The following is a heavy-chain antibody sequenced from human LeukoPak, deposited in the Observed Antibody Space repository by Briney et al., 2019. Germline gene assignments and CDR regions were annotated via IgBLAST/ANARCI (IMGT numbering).Heavy chain of an antibody. CDR3: ASMTSSLIAFCFDY. Sequence: GGSLRLSCAASGFTFSSYWMSWVRQAPGKGLEWVANIKQDGSEKYYVGSLKGRFTISRDNAKTSLYLQMNSLRAEDTAVYYCASMTSSLIAFCFDYWGQGTLVTVSS. V-gene: IGHV3-7*03. J-gene: IGHJ4*02. CDR2: IKQDGSEK. D-gene: IGHD6-13*01. CDR1: GFTFSSYW.